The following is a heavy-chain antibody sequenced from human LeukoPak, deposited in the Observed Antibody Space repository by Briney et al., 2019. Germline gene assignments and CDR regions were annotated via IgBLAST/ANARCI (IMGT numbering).Heavy chain of an antibody. CDR1: GSSFISFW. D-gene: IGHD1-1*01. V-gene: IGHV5-51*01. J-gene: IGHJ4*02. CDR3: ARSFAHVERHYFDY. Sequence: PGESLQISCQGSGSSFISFWIGWVRQMPGKGLEWMGIIYPGDSDTTYSPSFQGQVTISADKSINTAYLQWRSLKASDTAMYYCARSFAHVERHYFDYWGQGTLVSVSS. CDR2: IYPGDSDT.